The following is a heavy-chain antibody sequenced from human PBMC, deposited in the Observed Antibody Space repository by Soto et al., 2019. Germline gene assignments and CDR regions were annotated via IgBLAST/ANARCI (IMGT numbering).Heavy chain of an antibody. D-gene: IGHD3-16*01. CDR1: GFTFSGST. J-gene: IGHJ4*02. Sequence: EVQLVESGGNLVQPGGSLKLSCAASGFTFSGSTMHWVRQASGKGLEWVSRIRSKANNYATTYAASVKGRFTISRDDSKNTPYLQMNSLKTEDTAVYYCTRQLDSLGELLFATNFDYWGQGTLVTVSS. CDR2: IRSKANNYAT. V-gene: IGHV3-73*01. CDR3: TRQLDSLGELLFATNFDY.